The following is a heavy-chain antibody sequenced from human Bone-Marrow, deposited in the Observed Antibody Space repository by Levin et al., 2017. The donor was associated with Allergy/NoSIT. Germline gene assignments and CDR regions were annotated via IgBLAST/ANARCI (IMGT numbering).Heavy chain of an antibody. CDR1: GYTFINYA. CDR3: ARGDWLLSEYFQH. Sequence: GESLKISCKASGYTFINYAIHWVRQAPGQRLEWMGWINAANGDTKYSQSFQDRVAITRETSAGTVYMELSALRSADTAVYYCARGDWLLSEYFQHWGPGTLVTVSS. V-gene: IGHV1-3*01. CDR2: INAANGDT. D-gene: IGHD2/OR15-2a*01. J-gene: IGHJ1*01.